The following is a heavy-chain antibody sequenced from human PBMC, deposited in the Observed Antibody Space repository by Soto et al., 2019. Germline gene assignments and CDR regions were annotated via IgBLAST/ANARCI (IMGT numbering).Heavy chain of an antibody. CDR2: SKSKTDGGTT. CDR3: TTIVVVSPDDYHNRYYYYGMDV. J-gene: IGHJ6*02. Sequence: ESGGGLVKPGGSLRLSCAASGFTFSNAWMSWVRQAPGKGLEWVGRSKSKTDGGTTDYAAPVKGRFTISRDDSKNTLYLQMNSLKTEDTAVYYCTTIVVVSPDDYHNRYYYYGMDVWGQGTTVTVSS. D-gene: IGHD3-22*01. V-gene: IGHV3-15*01. CDR1: GFTFSNAW.